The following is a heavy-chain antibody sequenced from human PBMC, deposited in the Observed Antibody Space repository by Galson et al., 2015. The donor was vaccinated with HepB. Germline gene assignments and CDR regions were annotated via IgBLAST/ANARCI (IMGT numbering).Heavy chain of an antibody. CDR2: INTNTGNP. D-gene: IGHD3-9*01. CDR1: GYTFISYA. Sequence: SVKVSCKASGYTFISYAMNWVRQAPGQGLEWMGWINTNTGNPTYAQGFTGRFVFSLDTSVSTAYLQISSLKAEDTAVYYCAPGGILTGSNYYYSYMDVWGTGTTVTVSS. J-gene: IGHJ6*03. V-gene: IGHV7-4-1*02. CDR3: APGGILTGSNYYYSYMDV.